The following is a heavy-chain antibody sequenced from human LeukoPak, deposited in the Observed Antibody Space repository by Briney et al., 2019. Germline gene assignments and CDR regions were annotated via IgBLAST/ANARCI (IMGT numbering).Heavy chain of an antibody. D-gene: IGHD3-10*01. CDR3: ARLSYGSGSDPDY. Sequence: GASVKVSCKASGYTFTAYYIHWVRQAPGHGLEWMGRINPHSGGTNYAQKFQGRVTMTRDTSISTAYMELSRLTSDDTAVYYCARLSYGSGSDPDYWGQGALVTVSS. V-gene: IGHV1-2*06. CDR2: INPHSGGT. J-gene: IGHJ4*02. CDR1: GYTFTAYY.